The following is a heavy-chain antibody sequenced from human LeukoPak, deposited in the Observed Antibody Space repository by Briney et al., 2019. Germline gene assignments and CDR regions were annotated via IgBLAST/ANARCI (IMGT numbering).Heavy chain of an antibody. CDR2: INPSGGNT. CDR1: GYTFTRYY. Sequence: ASEKVSCKASGYTFTRYYMHWVRQAPGQGLEWMGIINPSGGNTNYAQKFQGRVTMTRDTSTSTVYMELSSLRSEDTAVYYCARDWNWGSSDAFDIWGQGTMVTVSS. D-gene: IGHD7-27*01. J-gene: IGHJ3*02. CDR3: ARDWNWGSSDAFDI. V-gene: IGHV1-46*01.